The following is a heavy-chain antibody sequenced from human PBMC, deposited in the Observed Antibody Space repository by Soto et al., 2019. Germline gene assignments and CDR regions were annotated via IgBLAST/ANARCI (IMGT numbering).Heavy chain of an antibody. CDR2: INAGNGNT. CDR3: ARDPWNYVSGWFDP. Sequence: QVQLVQSGAEEKKPGASVMVSCKASGYTFTSYTMHWVRQAPGQRLEWMGWINAGNGNTKYSQKFQGRVTVTRDTSASTAYMELSSLRSEDTAAYYCARDPWNYVSGWFDPWGQGTLVTVSS. CDR1: GYTFTSYT. J-gene: IGHJ5*02. V-gene: IGHV1-3*05. D-gene: IGHD1-7*01.